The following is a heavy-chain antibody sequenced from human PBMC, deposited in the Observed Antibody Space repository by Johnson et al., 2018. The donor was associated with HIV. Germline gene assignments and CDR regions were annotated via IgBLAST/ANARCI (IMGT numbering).Heavy chain of an antibody. D-gene: IGHD3-22*01. J-gene: IGHJ3*02. CDR1: GFTFDDYA. Sequence: VQLVESGGGLVQPGRSLRLSCAASGFTFDDYAMHWVRQAPGKGLEWVSGISWNGGSTGYADSVKGRFTISRDNAKNSLYLQMNSLRAEDTAVYYCAKGVSIVVIKDLSGAFDIWGQGTMVTVSS. CDR3: AKGVSIVVIKDLSGAFDI. V-gene: IGHV3-9*01. CDR2: ISWNGGST.